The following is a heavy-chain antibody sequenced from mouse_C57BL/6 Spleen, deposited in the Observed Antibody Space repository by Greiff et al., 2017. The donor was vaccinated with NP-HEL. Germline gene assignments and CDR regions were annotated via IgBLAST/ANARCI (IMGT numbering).Heavy chain of an antibody. V-gene: IGHV2-9*01. J-gene: IGHJ1*03. Sequence: QVQLQQSGPGLVAPSQSLSITCTVSGFSLTSYGVYWVRQPPGKGLEWLGVIWGGGSTNYNSAPMYSLSISKDNSKSQVFLKINSLQTDDTAMYYCAKQRSTRVTTDWYFDVWGTGTTVTVSS. D-gene: IGHD2-2*01. CDR2: IWGGGST. CDR3: AKQRSTRVTTDWYFDV. CDR1: GFSLTSYG.